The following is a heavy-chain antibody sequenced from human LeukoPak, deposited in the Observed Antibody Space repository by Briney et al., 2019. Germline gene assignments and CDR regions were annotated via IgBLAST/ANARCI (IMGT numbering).Heavy chain of an antibody. CDR3: ATLRTGYCSGGSCLP. Sequence: ASVKVSCKVSGYTLTELSMHWVRRAPGKGLEWMGGFDPEDGETIYAQKFQGRVTMTEDTSTDTAYMELSSLRSEDTAVYYCATLRTGYCSGGSCLPWGQGTLVTVSS. J-gene: IGHJ4*02. D-gene: IGHD2-15*01. CDR2: FDPEDGET. CDR1: GYTLTELS. V-gene: IGHV1-24*01.